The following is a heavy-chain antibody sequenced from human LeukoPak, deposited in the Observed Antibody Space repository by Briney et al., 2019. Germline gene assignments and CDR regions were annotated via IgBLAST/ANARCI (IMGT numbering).Heavy chain of an antibody. CDR1: GFTFSSYS. V-gene: IGHV3-48*01. CDR3: ARLVTLLDFDY. D-gene: IGHD4-23*01. CDR2: ISSSSSTI. J-gene: IGHJ4*02. Sequence: GGSLRLYCAASGFTFSSYSMNWVRQAPGKGREWVSYISSSSSTIYYADSVKGRFTISRDNAKNSLYLQMNSLRAEDTAVYYCARLVTLLDFDYWGQGTLVTVSS.